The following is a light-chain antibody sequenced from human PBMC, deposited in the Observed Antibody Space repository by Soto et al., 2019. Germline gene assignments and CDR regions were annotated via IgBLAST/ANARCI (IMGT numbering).Light chain of an antibody. J-gene: IGKJ1*01. CDR3: QQYSGPWRT. Sequence: DTQMTQSPSTLSASVGDRVTITCRASQSISSWLAWYQQKPGNAPKLLIYKASSLKSGVPSRFSGSGSGTEFTLTISSLQPDDFATYYCQQYSGPWRTFGQGTKVAIK. CDR2: KAS. V-gene: IGKV1-5*03. CDR1: QSISSW.